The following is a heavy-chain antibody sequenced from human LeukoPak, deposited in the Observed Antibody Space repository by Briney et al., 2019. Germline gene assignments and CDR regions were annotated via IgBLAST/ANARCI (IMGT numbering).Heavy chain of an antibody. CDR1: GFTFSGFD. Sequence: GGSLRLSCAACGFTFSGFDMHWVRQAAGKGLEWVSVIGAAGDTYHPGSVKGQFTISRENVKNSLDLQMNSLRAEDTAVYYCARRPSGYHNTGGQGTLVTVSS. CDR3: ARRPSGYHNT. CDR2: IGAAGDT. V-gene: IGHV3-13*03. D-gene: IGHD5-12*01. J-gene: IGHJ4*02.